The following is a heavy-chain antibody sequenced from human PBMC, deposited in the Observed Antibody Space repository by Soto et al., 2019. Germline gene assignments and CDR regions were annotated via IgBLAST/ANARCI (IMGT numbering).Heavy chain of an antibody. CDR3: ARGVGGYSYGSPNYFDY. Sequence: ASVKVSCKASGYTFTGYCMHWVRQAPGQGLEWMGWINPNSGGTNYAQKLQGRVTMTRDTSMSTAYMELSRLRSDDTAVYYCARGVGGYSYGSPNYFDYWGQGTLVTVS. D-gene: IGHD5-18*01. CDR1: GYTFTGYC. V-gene: IGHV1-2*02. CDR2: INPNSGGT. J-gene: IGHJ4*02.